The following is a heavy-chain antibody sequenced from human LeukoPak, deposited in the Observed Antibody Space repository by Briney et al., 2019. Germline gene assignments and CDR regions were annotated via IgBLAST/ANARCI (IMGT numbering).Heavy chain of an antibody. V-gene: IGHV3-33*06. CDR1: GFTFSTYS. J-gene: IGHJ4*02. CDR3: AKDWAAAGTY. D-gene: IGHD6-13*01. CDR2: IWYDGSNK. Sequence: GGSLRLSCAASGFTFSTYSMNWVRQAPGKGLEWVAVIWYDGSNKYYAGSVKGRFTISRDNSKNTLYLQMNSLRAEDTAVYYCAKDWAAAGTYWGQGTLVTVSS.